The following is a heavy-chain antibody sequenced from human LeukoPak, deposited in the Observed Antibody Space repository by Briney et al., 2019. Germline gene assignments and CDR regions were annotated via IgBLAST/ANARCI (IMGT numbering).Heavy chain of an antibody. V-gene: IGHV1-2*02. CDR2: INPNSGGT. J-gene: IGHJ4*02. CDR1: GYTFTGYY. D-gene: IGHD3-22*01. Sequence: ASVTVSCKASGYTFTGYYMHWVRQAPGQGLEWMGWINPNSGGTNYAQKFQGRVTMTRDTSISTAYMELSRLRSDDTAVYYCARGYYDSSGYRFDYWGQGTLVTVSS. CDR3: ARGYYDSSGYRFDY.